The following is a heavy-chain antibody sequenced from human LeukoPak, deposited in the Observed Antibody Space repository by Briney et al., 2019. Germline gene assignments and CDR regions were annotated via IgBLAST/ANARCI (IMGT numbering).Heavy chain of an antibody. V-gene: IGHV1-69*05. CDR1: GGTFSSYA. CDR3: ARANLINDYGAIDY. D-gene: IGHD4/OR15-4a*01. Sequence: ASVKVSCKASGGTFSSYAISWVRQAPGQGLEWMGRIIPIFGTANYAQKFQGRVTITTDESTSTAYMGLSSLRSEDTAVYYCARANLINDYGAIDYWGQGTLVTVSS. CDR2: IIPIFGTA. J-gene: IGHJ4*02.